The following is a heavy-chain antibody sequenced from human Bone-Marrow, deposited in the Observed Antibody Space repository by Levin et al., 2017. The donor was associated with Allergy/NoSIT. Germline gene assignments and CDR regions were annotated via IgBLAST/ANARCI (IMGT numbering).Heavy chain of an antibody. D-gene: IGHD6-13*01. Sequence: GGSLRLSCAASGFTFSSYGMHWVRQAPGKGLEWVAVISYDGSNKYYADSVKGRFTISRDNSKNTLYLQMNSLRAEDTAVYYCAKDALPGTDYYYGMDVWGQGTTVTVSS. CDR1: GFTFSSYG. CDR2: ISYDGSNK. V-gene: IGHV3-30*18. CDR3: AKDALPGTDYYYGMDV. J-gene: IGHJ6*02.